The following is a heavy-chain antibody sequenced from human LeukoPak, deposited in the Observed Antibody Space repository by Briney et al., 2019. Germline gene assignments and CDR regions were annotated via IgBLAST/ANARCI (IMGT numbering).Heavy chain of an antibody. V-gene: IGHV4-4*02. CDR2: IYHSGST. D-gene: IGHD1-26*01. CDR1: GGSISSSNC. CDR3: ARGIYSGSYYYFDY. J-gene: IGHJ4*02. Sequence: SETLSLTCAVSGGSISSSNCWSWVRQPPGQGLEWIGEIYHSGSTNYNPSLKSRVTISVDKFKNQFSLKLSSVTAADTAVYYCARGIYSGSYYYFDYWGQGTLVTVSS.